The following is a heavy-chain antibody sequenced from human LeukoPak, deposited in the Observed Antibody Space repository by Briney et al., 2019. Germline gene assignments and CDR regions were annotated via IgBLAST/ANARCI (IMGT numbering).Heavy chain of an antibody. V-gene: IGHV3-30-3*01. J-gene: IGHJ5*02. CDR2: ISYDGSNK. D-gene: IGHD5-18*01. CDR1: GFTFSSYA. Sequence: GGSLRLSCAASGFTFSSYAMHWVRRAPGKGLEWVAVISYDGSNKYYADSVKGRFTISRDNSKNTLYLQMNSLRAEDTAVYYCARDPGYSYGLENWFDPWGQGTLVTVSS. CDR3: ARDPGYSYGLENWFDP.